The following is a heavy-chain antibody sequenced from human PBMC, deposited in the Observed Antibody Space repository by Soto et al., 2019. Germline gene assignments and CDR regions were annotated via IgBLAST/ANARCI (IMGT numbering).Heavy chain of an antibody. CDR3: ARGIWEMATIRPENY. CDR1: GFTFGDYA. V-gene: IGHV3-49*03. D-gene: IGHD5-12*01. Sequence: GGSLRLSCTGSGFTFGDYAMRWFRQAPGKGLEWVGFIRSKPYGVTAEYAASVKGRSTISRDDSKSIAYLQMNSLTTEDTAVYYCARGIWEMATIRPENYWGQGTPVTVSS. J-gene: IGHJ4*02. CDR2: IRSKPYGVTA.